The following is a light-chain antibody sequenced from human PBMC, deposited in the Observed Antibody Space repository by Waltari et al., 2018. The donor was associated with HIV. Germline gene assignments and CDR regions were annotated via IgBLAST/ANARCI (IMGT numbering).Light chain of an antibody. Sequence: SVLTQPPSASGAPGQRVTMSCSGSSSNIGGNYVYWYQNLPGSAPKLLISRNNNRPSWFPDRFSGSKSVASASLALRGLRSEDEADYYCAAWDDSLSGVLFGGGTTLTVL. CDR2: RNN. CDR1: SSNIGGNY. V-gene: IGLV1-47*01. J-gene: IGLJ3*02. CDR3: AAWDDSLSGVL.